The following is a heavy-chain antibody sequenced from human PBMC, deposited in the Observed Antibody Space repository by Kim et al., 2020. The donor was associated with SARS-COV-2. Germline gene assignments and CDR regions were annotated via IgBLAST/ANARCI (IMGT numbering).Heavy chain of an antibody. D-gene: IGHD5-12*01. J-gene: IGHJ4*02. Sequence: FQGHVTISADKSISTAYLQWSSLKASDTAMYYCARRKSGYDSHLLGPFDYWGQGTLVTVSS. CDR3: ARRKSGYDSHLLGPFDY. V-gene: IGHV5-10-1*01.